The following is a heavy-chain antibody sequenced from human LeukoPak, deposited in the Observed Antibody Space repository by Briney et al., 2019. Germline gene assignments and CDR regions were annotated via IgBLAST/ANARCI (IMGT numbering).Heavy chain of an antibody. J-gene: IGHJ6*03. CDR1: GFTFSTYN. Sequence: TGGSLRLSCAASGFTFSTYNMNWVRQAPGKGLEWVSGINWNGGSTGYADSVKGRFTISRDNAKNSLYLQMNSLRAEDTALYYCAREAGFYYYYMDVWGKGTTVTVSS. D-gene: IGHD1-14*01. V-gene: IGHV3-20*04. CDR3: AREAGFYYYYMDV. CDR2: INWNGGST.